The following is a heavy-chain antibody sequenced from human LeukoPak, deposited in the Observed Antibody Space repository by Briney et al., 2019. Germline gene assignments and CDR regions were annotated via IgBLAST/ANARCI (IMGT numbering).Heavy chain of an antibody. J-gene: IGHJ5*02. V-gene: IGHV4-59*13. CDR1: GGSISSFY. Sequence: SETLSLTCTVSGGSISSFYWSWIRQPPGKGLEWIGYMYYGGSPNYNPSLKSRVITSLDTSKNQFSLKLNSVTAADTAVYYCVTGRYSYGWYDHWGQGILVTVSS. CDR3: VTGRYSYGWYDH. CDR2: MYYGGSP. D-gene: IGHD1-26*01.